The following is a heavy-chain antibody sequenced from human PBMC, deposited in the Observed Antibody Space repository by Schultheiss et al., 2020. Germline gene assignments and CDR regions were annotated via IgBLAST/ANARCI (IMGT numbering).Heavy chain of an antibody. V-gene: IGHV3-9*01. CDR2: ISWNSGSI. CDR1: GFTLSNYQ. CDR3: AKDSGSHDY. D-gene: IGHD1-26*01. Sequence: GGSLRLSCVASGFTLSNYQMRWVRQAPGKGLEWVSGISWNSGSIGYADSVKGRFTISRDNAKNSLYLQMNNLKVDDTAVYYCAKDSGSHDYWGQGTLVTVSS. J-gene: IGHJ4*02.